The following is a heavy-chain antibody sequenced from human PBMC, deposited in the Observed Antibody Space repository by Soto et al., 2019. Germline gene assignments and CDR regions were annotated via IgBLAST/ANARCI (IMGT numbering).Heavy chain of an antibody. V-gene: IGHV3-73*01. CDR3: TSFGAVIDY. J-gene: IGHJ4*02. CDR1: GFTFSGSA. CDR2: IRSKANSYAT. Sequence: EVQLVESGGGLVQPGGSLKLSCAASGFTFSGSAMQWVRQASGKGLEWVGRIRSKANSYATAYAASVKGRFTISRDDSKTTAYLQMNRLKTEDTAVYYCTSFGAVIDYWGQGTLVTVSS. D-gene: IGHD3-16*01.